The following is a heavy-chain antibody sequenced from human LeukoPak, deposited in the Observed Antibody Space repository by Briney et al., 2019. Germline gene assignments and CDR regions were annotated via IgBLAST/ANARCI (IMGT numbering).Heavy chain of an antibody. D-gene: IGHD3-9*01. CDR1: GGSISSNY. V-gene: IGHV4-4*07. Sequence: PSETLSLTCIVSGGSISSNYWSWIRQPAGKGLEWIGRTYVSGATNYNPSLKSRVIMSVDTSKNQFSLKLSSVTAADTAVYYCARGSKYYDILGWGQGTLVTVSS. CDR2: TYVSGAT. CDR3: ARGSKYYDILG. J-gene: IGHJ4*02.